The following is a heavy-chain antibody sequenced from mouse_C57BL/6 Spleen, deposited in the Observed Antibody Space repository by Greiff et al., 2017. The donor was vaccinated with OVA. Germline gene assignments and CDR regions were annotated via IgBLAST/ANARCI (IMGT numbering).Heavy chain of an antibody. V-gene: IGHV1-69*01. D-gene: IGHD1-1*01. CDR2: IDPSDSYT. J-gene: IGHJ2*01. CDR1: GYTFTSYW. Sequence: QVQLQQPGAELVMPGASVKLSCKASGYTFTSYWMPWVKQRPGQGLEWIGEIDPSDSYTNYNQKFKGKSTLTVDKSSSTAYMQLSSLTSEDSAVYYCARTLYYYGSSSYYFDYWGQGTTLTVSS. CDR3: ARTLYYYGSSSYYFDY.